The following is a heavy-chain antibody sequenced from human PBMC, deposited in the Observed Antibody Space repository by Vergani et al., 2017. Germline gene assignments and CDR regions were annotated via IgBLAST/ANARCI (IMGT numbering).Heavy chain of an antibody. Sequence: QVQLQESGPGLVKPSQTLSLTCTVSGGSISSGSYYWSWIRQPAGKGLEWIGRIYTSGSTNYNPSLKSRVTISVDTSKNQFSLKLSSVTAADTAVYYCARGGYYDSSGYDSDAVDIWGQGTMVTVSS. J-gene: IGHJ3*02. CDR2: IYTSGST. CDR3: ARGGYYDSSGYDSDAVDI. CDR1: GGSISSGSYY. D-gene: IGHD3-22*01. V-gene: IGHV4-61*02.